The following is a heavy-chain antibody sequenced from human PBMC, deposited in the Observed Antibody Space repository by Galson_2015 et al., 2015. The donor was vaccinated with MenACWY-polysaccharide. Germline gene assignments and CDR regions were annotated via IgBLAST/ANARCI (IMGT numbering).Heavy chain of an antibody. J-gene: IGHJ5*02. CDR1: GHPFMAYG. Sequence: SVKVSCKASGHPFMAYGLNWVRQAPGQGLECMGRIIPVAEITNYAHKFQGRLTITEEKSTRSLFMELSSLRSEDTAVYYCLGHFEDDLPCGQATLVTCSS. CDR3: LGHFEDDLP. V-gene: IGHV1-69*04. D-gene: IGHD3-3*01. CDR2: IIPVAEIT.